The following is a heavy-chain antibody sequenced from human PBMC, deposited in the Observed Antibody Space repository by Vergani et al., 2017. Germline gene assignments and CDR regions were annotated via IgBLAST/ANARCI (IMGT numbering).Heavy chain of an antibody. CDR3: ARVPRWLQLRYFDY. J-gene: IGHJ4*02. CDR1: GGSFSGYY. CDR2: INHSGST. V-gene: IGHV4-34*01. D-gene: IGHD5-24*01. Sequence: QVQLQQWGAGLLKPSETLSLTCAVYGGSFSGYYWSWIRQPPGKGLEWIGEINHSGSTNYNPSLKRRVTISVDTSKNQFSLKLSSVTAADTAVYYCARVPRWLQLRYFDYWGQGTLVTVSS.